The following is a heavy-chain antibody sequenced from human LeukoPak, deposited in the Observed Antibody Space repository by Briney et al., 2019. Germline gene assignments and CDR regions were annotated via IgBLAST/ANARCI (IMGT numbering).Heavy chain of an antibody. CDR2: IRYDGSNK. CDR3: ARGLPSLYYYYYMDV. V-gene: IGHV3-30*02. Sequence: PGGSLRLSCAASGFTFSSYGMHWVRQAPGKGLEWVAFIRYDGSNKYYADSVKGRFTISRDNSKNTLYLQMNSLRAEDTAVYYCARGLPSLYYYYYMDVWGKGTTVTISS. CDR1: GFTFSSYG. J-gene: IGHJ6*03.